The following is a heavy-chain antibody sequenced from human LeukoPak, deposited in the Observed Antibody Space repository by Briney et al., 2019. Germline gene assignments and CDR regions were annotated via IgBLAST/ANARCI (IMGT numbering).Heavy chain of an antibody. D-gene: IGHD1-26*01. CDR1: GFSVRTTY. V-gene: IGHV3-11*04. J-gene: IGHJ3*02. CDR2: ISSRSSNK. Sequence: GGSLRLSCAASGFSVRTTYMSWIRQAPGKGLVWVSYISSRSSNKEYADSVKGRFTISRDNSKNSLFLQMDSLRAEDSAIYYCAREGWDLNALDIWGQGTMVTVSP. CDR3: AREGWDLNALDI.